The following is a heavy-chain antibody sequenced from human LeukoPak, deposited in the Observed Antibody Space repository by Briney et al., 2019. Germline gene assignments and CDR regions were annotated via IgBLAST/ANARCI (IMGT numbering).Heavy chain of an antibody. CDR2: IVVGSGNT. D-gene: IGHD3-22*01. J-gene: IGHJ4*02. CDR3: AAAYRYFYDRGGYFDY. CDR1: GFTFTTSA. V-gene: IGHV1-58*02. Sequence: ASVKVSCKASGFTFTTSAMQWVRQARGQRLEWIGWIVVGSGNTNYAQKFQERVTITRDMSTSTAYMELSSLRSEDTAVYYCAAAYRYFYDRGGYFDYWGQGTLVTVSS.